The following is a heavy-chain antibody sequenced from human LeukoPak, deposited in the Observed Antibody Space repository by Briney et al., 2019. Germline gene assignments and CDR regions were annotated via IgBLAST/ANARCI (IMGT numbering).Heavy chain of an antibody. J-gene: IGHJ5*02. CDR2: IYYSGST. CDR3: ARDSRWWFDP. V-gene: IGHV4-31*03. CDR1: GGSISSGGYY. D-gene: IGHD2-15*01. Sequence: SETPSLTCTVSGGSISSGGYYWSWIRQHPGKGLEWIGYIYYSGSTYYNPSLKSRVTISIDTSKNQFSLKLSSVTAADTAVYYSARDSRWWFDPWGQGTLVTVSS.